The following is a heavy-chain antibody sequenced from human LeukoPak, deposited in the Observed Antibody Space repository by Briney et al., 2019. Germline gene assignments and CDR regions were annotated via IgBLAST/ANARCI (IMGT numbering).Heavy chain of an antibody. Sequence: PSETLSLTCTVSGGSISSSTYYWAWIRQPPGKGLEWIGSMYYSGSAYYNPSLESRVTISADTSKNQFSLKLSSVTAADTAVYYCARHFRAFDVWGQGTMVTVSS. D-gene: IGHD2/OR15-2a*01. J-gene: IGHJ3*01. CDR2: MYYSGSA. CDR3: ARHFRAFDV. V-gene: IGHV4-39*01. CDR1: GGSISSSTYY.